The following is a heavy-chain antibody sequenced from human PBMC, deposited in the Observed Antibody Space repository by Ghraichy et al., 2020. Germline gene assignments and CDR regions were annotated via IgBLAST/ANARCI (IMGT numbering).Heavy chain of an antibody. CDR3: AKDGPNGYCSGGNCYGDAFDF. D-gene: IGHD2-15*01. CDR2: MTASGNDT. J-gene: IGHJ3*01. Sequence: GGSLRLSCAASGFSLSTYAMSWVRQAPGKGLEWVSHMTASGNDTYYAASVRGRFSVSRDTSKSTVFLQMNSMRAEDTAVYYCAKDGPNGYCSGGNCYGDAFDFWGQGTMVTVSS. CDR1: GFSLSTYA. V-gene: IGHV3-23*01.